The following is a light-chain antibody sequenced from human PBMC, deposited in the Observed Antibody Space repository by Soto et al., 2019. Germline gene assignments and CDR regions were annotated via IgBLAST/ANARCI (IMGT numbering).Light chain of an antibody. Sequence: EIVLTQSPATLSLSPGDGATLSCRASQSVAKYLVWYQQKPVQSPRLLIYETSERASGVPARFSGSGSGTDFTLTISSLEPEDFASYYCQQRVSGPWTFGQGTRVEF. V-gene: IGKV3-11*01. J-gene: IGKJ1*01. CDR3: QQRVSGPWT. CDR2: ETS. CDR1: QSVAKY.